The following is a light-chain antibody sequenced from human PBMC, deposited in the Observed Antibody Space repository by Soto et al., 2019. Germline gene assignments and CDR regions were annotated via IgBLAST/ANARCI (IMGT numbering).Light chain of an antibody. J-gene: IGKJ4*01. Sequence: EIVMTQSPATLSVSPGERATLSCMASQSVSSNLAWYQQKPGQPPRLLIYGASTRATGMPARFSGSGSGTEFTLTISSLQSEDFAVYYCQQYNNWPPVTFGGGTKVDIK. CDR3: QQYNNWPPVT. V-gene: IGKV3-15*01. CDR1: QSVSSN. CDR2: GAS.